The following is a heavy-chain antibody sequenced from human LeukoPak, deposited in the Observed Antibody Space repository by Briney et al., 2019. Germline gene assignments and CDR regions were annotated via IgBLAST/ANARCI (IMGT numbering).Heavy chain of an antibody. J-gene: IGHJ4*02. V-gene: IGHV4-38-2*02. Sequence: PSETLSLTCTVSGYSISSSYYWGWIRQPPGKGLEWIGSIYHSGSTYYNPSLKSRVTISVDTSKNQFSLKLSSVTAADTAVYYCARGVYGSGIDWGQGTLVTVSS. CDR1: GYSISSSYY. CDR2: IYHSGST. D-gene: IGHD3-10*01. CDR3: ARGVYGSGID.